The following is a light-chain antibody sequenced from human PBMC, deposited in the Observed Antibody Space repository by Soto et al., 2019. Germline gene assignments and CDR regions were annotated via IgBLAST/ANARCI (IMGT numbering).Light chain of an antibody. V-gene: IGKV3-11*01. CDR2: DAS. J-gene: IGKJ1*01. CDR3: QQRSNWPPRT. Sequence: EIVLTQSPATLSLSPGERATLSCRASQSVSSYLAWYQQKPGQAPRLLIYDASNRGTGIPARFSGSGSGTAFTLPISRLEPEDVAVYYCQQRSNWPPRTFGQGTKVEIK. CDR1: QSVSSY.